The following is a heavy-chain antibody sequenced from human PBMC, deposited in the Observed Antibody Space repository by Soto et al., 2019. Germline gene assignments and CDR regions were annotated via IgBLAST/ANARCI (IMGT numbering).Heavy chain of an antibody. V-gene: IGHV1-46*01. CDR3: ASGELERIYYFDY. Sequence: ASVKVSCKASGGTFSSYAISWVRQAPGQGLEWMGIINPSGGSTSYAQKFQGRVTMTRDTSTSTVYMELSSLRSEDTAVYYCASGELERIYYFDYWGQGTLVTVSS. CDR1: GGTFSSYA. D-gene: IGHD1-1*01. J-gene: IGHJ4*02. CDR2: INPSGGST.